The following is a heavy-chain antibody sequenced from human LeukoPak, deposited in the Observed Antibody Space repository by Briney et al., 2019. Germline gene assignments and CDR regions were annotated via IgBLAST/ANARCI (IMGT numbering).Heavy chain of an antibody. D-gene: IGHD6-6*01. V-gene: IGHV4-59*01. J-gene: IGHJ4*02. Sequence: PSETLSLTCTVSGGSISSYYWSWIRQPPGKGLEWIGYIYYSGSTNYNPSLKSRVTISVDTSKNQFSPKLSSVTAADTAVYYCAGSIAARHYFDYWGQGTLVTVSS. CDR3: AGSIAARHYFDY. CDR2: IYYSGST. CDR1: GGSISSYY.